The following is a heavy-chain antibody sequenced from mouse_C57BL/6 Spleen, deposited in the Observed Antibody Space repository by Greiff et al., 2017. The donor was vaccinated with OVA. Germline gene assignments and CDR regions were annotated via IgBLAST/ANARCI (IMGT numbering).Heavy chain of an antibody. J-gene: IGHJ1*03. CDR1: GYAFTSSW. Sequence: VQLQQSGPELVKPGASVKLSCKASGYAFTSSWMNWVKQRPGQGLEWIGRIYPGDGDTNYNGKFKGKATLTADKSSSTAYMQLSSLTSEDSAVYFCARSDGEYFDAWGKGTTVTVSS. V-gene: IGHV1-82*01. CDR2: IYPGDGDT. CDR3: ARSDGEYFDA.